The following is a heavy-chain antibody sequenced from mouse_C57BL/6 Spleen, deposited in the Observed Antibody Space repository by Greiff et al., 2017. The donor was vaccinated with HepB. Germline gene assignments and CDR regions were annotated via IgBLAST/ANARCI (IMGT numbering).Heavy chain of an antibody. CDR2: INPNNGGT. CDR3: ARSEGGYYEDYLDY. Sequence: EVQLQQSGPELVKPGASVKISCKASGYTFTDYYMNWVKQSHGKSLEWIGDINPNNGGTSYNQKFKGKATLTVDKSSSTAYMELRSLTSEDSAVYYCARSEGGYYEDYLDYWGQGTTLTVSS. J-gene: IGHJ2*01. CDR1: GYTFTDYY. V-gene: IGHV1-26*01. D-gene: IGHD2-3*01.